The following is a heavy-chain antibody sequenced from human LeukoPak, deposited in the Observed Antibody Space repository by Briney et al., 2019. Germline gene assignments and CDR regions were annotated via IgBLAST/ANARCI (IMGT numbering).Heavy chain of an antibody. Sequence: GGSLRLSCAASGFTVITNDMTWVGQAPGKGLEWVAVLYSDGNTKYADSVQGRFTISRDNSKNTLYLEMNSLSPDDTAVYYCARGVEPLAANTLAYWGQGTLVTVSS. D-gene: IGHD1-14*01. V-gene: IGHV3-53*01. CDR2: LYSDGNT. CDR3: ARGVEPLAANTLAY. J-gene: IGHJ4*02. CDR1: GFTVITND.